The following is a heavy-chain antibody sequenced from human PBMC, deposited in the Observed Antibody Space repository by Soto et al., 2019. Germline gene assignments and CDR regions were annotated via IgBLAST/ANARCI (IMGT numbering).Heavy chain of an antibody. D-gene: IGHD3-22*01. CDR2: IYYSGST. J-gene: IGHJ5*02. CDR1: GGSISSGDYY. CDR3: ARYYYDSSGYYYGRTRWFDP. Sequence: SETLSLTCTVSGGSISSGDYYWSRIRQPPGKGLEWIGYIYYSGSTYYNPSLKSRVTISVDTSKNQFSLKLSSVTAADTAVYYCARYYYDSSGYYYGRTRWFDPWGQGTLVTVS. V-gene: IGHV4-30-4*01.